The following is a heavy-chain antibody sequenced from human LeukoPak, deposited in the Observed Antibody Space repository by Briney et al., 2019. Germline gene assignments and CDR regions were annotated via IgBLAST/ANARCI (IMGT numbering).Heavy chain of an antibody. CDR2: IYYSGST. Sequence: PSETLSLTCTVSGGSISSSSYYWGWIRQPPGTGLEWIGSIYYSGSTYYNPSLKSRVTISVDTSKNQFSLKLSSVTAADTAVYYCARQTNPHIAVAGSAIDYWGQGTLVTVSS. CDR1: GGSISSSSYY. J-gene: IGHJ4*02. CDR3: ARQTNPHIAVAGSAIDY. D-gene: IGHD6-19*01. V-gene: IGHV4-39*01.